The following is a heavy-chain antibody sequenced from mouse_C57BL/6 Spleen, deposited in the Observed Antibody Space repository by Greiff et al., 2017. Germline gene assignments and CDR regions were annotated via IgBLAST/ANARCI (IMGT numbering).Heavy chain of an antibody. CDR2: IDPSDSET. J-gene: IGHJ4*01. CDR1: GYTFTSYW. CDR3: AIVWSNWDGDYYARDY. Sequence: QVQLQQPGAELVRPGSSVKLSCKASGYTFTSYWMHWVKQRPIQGLEWIGNIDPSDSETHYNQKFKDKATLTVDKSSSTAYMQLSSLTSEDSAVYYCAIVWSNWDGDYYARDYWGQGTSVAVSS. V-gene: IGHV1-52*01. D-gene: IGHD4-1*01.